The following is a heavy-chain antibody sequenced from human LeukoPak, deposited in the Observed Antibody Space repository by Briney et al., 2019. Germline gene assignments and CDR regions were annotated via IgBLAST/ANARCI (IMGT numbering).Heavy chain of an antibody. CDR1: IFTFRSYD. CDR3: TKYYYGSGNHYAFDI. Sequence: GGSLRLFCAASIFTFRSYDMAWLRRSPGKGPEWVSSMDGEGDDKLYGDFVEGRFPLSREISEHTLYAQMNSLRAENTAQYFCTKYYYGSGNHYAFDIWGQGTMVTVS. CDR2: MDGEGDDK. J-gene: IGHJ3*02. D-gene: IGHD3-10*01. V-gene: IGHV3-23*01.